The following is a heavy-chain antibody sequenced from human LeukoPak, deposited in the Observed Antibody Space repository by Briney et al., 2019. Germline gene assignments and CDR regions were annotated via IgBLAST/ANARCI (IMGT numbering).Heavy chain of an antibody. CDR1: GGSFSGNY. D-gene: IGHD3-16*01. Sequence: SETLSLTCVVYGGSFSGNYWSWIRQPPGKGLEWIGEINNSGSTNYNPSLKCRVTISVDTSKNQFSLKLSSVTAADTAVYYCARGYNRGSYYNYWGQGTLVTVSS. J-gene: IGHJ4*02. CDR2: INNSGST. CDR3: ARGYNRGSYYNY. V-gene: IGHV4-34*01.